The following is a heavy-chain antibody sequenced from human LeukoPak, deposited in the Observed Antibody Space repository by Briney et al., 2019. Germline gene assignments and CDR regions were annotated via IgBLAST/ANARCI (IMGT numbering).Heavy chain of an antibody. D-gene: IGHD6-25*01. CDR1: GFTFSSHW. CDR3: AREVFEGQRQSDAFDV. J-gene: IGHJ3*01. Sequence: GGSLRLSCAASGFTFSSHWMHWVRQAPGEGLVWVSRVNGPGDWTHYADSVRGRFIVSRDNAENTISLQMNNLRAEDTAVYFCAREVFEGQRQSDAFDVWGQGTMVTVSS. V-gene: IGHV3-74*01. CDR2: VNGPGDWT.